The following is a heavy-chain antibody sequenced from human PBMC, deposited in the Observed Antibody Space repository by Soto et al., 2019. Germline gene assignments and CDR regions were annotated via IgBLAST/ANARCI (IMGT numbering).Heavy chain of an antibody. CDR2: IKQDGSEK. V-gene: IGHV3-7*01. CDR1: GFTFSSHW. Sequence: GGSLRLSCAASGFTFSSHWMSWVRQAPGKGLEWVANIKQDGSEKYYVDSVKGRFTISRDNAKNSLYLQMSSLRAEDTAVYYCARLGTLGRDDFWSGYYPYYFDYWGQGTLVTVSS. J-gene: IGHJ4*02. CDR3: ARLGTLGRDDFWSGYYPYYFDY. D-gene: IGHD3-3*01.